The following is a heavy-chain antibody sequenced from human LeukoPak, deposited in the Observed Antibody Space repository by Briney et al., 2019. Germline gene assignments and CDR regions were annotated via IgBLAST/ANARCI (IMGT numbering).Heavy chain of an antibody. CDR1: GGSFSGYY. Sequence: SETLSLTCAVYGGSFSGYYWSWIRQPPGKGLEWIGEINHSGSTNYNPSLKSRVSISVDTSKNQFSLQLSTVTAADTAVYYYAGGHQLLSRHFDYWGQGTLVTVAS. D-gene: IGHD2-2*01. CDR2: INHSGST. CDR3: AGGHQLLSRHFDY. J-gene: IGHJ4*02. V-gene: IGHV4-34*01.